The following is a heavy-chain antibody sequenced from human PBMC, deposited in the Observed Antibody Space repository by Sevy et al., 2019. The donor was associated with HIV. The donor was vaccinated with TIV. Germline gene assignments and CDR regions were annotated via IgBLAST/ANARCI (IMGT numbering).Heavy chain of an antibody. CDR2: IKSKTDGGTT. CDR3: TTDSKNRGLAALRDY. J-gene: IGHJ4*02. D-gene: IGHD3-10*01. CDR1: GFTFSNAW. V-gene: IGHV3-15*01. Sequence: GGSLRLSCAASGFTFSNAWMSWVRQAPGKGLEWVGRIKSKTDGGTTDYAAPVKGRFTISRDDSKNTLYLQMNSLKTEDTAIYYCTTDSKNRGLAALRDYWGQGTLVTVSS.